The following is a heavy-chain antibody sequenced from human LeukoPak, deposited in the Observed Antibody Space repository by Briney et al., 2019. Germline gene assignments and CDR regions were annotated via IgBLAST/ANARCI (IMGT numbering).Heavy chain of an antibody. CDR3: ARHLWFGELLPNKNAFDI. Sequence: SETLSLTCTVSGGSISSSSYYWGWIRQPPGKGLEWIGGIYYSGSTYYNPSLKSRVTISVDTSKNQFSLKLSSVTAADTAVYYCARHLWFGELLPNKNAFDIWGQGTMVTVSS. D-gene: IGHD3-10*01. CDR2: IYYSGST. J-gene: IGHJ3*02. CDR1: GGSISSSSYY. V-gene: IGHV4-39*01.